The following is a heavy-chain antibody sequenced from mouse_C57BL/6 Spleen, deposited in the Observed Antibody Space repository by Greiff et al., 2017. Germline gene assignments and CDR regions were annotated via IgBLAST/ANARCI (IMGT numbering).Heavy chain of an antibody. D-gene: IGHD2-4*01. CDR2: ISSGSSTI. CDR3: ARDYEYFDD. J-gene: IGHJ2*01. Sequence: EVLVVESGGGLVKPGGSLKLSCAASGFTFSDYGMHWVRQAPEQGLEWVAYISSGSSTIDYADTVKGRFTISRDNAKNTLFLQMTSLRSEDTAMYYCARDYEYFDDWGQGTTLTVSS. V-gene: IGHV5-17*01. CDR1: GFTFSDYG.